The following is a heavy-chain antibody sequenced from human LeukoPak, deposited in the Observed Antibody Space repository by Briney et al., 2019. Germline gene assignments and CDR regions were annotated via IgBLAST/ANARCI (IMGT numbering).Heavy chain of an antibody. CDR2: IYSGGST. CDR1: GFTVSSNY. V-gene: IGHV3-53*01. D-gene: IGHD3-10*01. J-gene: IGHJ3*02. CDR3: ARTEITVPRGPRGFDI. Sequence: GGSLRLSCAASGFTVSSNYMSWVRQAPGKGLEWVSVIYSGGSTYYADSVKGRFTISRDNSKNTLYLQMNSLRAADTAVYYCARTEITVPRGPRGFDIWGQGTMVSVSS.